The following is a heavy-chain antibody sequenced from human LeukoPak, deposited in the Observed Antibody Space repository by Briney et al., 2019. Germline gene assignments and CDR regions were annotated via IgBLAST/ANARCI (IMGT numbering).Heavy chain of an antibody. CDR3: AKEVGAAYFDY. D-gene: IGHD2-15*01. CDR1: GFTVSSSY. Sequence: GGSLRLSCAASGFTVSSSYMSWVRQAPGKGLEWVSVIYSGGTTSYADSVKGRFTISRDNSKNTLYLQMNSLRVEDTAVYYCAKEVGAAYFDYWGQGTLVTVSS. CDR2: IYSGGTT. J-gene: IGHJ4*02. V-gene: IGHV3-66*01.